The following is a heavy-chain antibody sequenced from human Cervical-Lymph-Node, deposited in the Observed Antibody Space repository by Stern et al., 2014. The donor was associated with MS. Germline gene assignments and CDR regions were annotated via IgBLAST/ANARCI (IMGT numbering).Heavy chain of an antibody. CDR2: ISPVFGTA. J-gene: IGHJ6*02. CDR3: ARDSDLGNGGYGMDV. V-gene: IGHV1-69*01. D-gene: IGHD5-12*01. CDR1: GGTFSDYA. Sequence: QVQLVQSGAEVKKPGSSVKVSCKASGGTFSDYAISWVRQAPRHGLEWMGGISPVFGTANYAQKFQGRVTLIADESTSTAYMELSSLRSEDTAVYYCARDSDLGNGGYGMDVWGQGTTITVSS.